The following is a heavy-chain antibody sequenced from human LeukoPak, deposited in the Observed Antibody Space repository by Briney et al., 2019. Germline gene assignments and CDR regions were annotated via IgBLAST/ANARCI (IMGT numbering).Heavy chain of an antibody. CDR1: GFTFSNAL. D-gene: IGHD3-9*01. Sequence: PGGSLRLSCAASGFTFSNALMNWVRQAPGKGLEWVGRIKSKSDGGTTDYAAPVKGRFTISRDDSKNTLYLQMTSLRTEDTAVYYWSTVDMLLQSAPCGSWGQGSLVTVSS. CDR2: IKSKSDGGTT. J-gene: IGHJ5*02. CDR3: STVDMLLQSAPCGS. V-gene: IGHV3-15*01.